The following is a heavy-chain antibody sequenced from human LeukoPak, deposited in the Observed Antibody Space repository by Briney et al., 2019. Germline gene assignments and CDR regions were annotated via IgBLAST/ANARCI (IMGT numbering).Heavy chain of an antibody. D-gene: IGHD3-22*01. CDR1: GYSFTSHW. Sequence: GESLRIPCKGSGYSFTSHWINWVRQMPGKGLEWVGKIDPSDSDTIYSPSFQGHVTISADKSISTAYLQWSSLKASDTAMYYCARQGDYYDSSGYGFDIWGQGTLVTVSS. CDR3: ARQGDYYDSSGYGFDI. V-gene: IGHV5-10-1*01. J-gene: IGHJ3*02. CDR2: IDPSDSDT.